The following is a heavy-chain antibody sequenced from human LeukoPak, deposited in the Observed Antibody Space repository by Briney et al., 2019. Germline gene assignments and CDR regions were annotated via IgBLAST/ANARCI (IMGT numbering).Heavy chain of an antibody. CDR2: IIPILNIL. Sequence: GASVKVSCKASGDIFSNYDISWVRQAPGQGLEWIARIIPILNILNYAQKFQGRLTISADKPTSTAYMELSSLTSEDTAVYSCARDPDDHLSGGSYYGNGMDVWGQGTTVTVSS. D-gene: IGHD3-10*01. J-gene: IGHJ6*02. CDR3: ARDPDDHLSGGSYYGNGMDV. CDR1: GDIFSNYD. V-gene: IGHV1-69*04.